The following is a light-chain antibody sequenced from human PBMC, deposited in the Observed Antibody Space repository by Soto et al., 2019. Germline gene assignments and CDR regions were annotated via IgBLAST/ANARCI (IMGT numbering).Light chain of an antibody. CDR1: SSDVGGYNY. V-gene: IGLV2-14*01. Sequence: QSALTQPASGSGSPGQWITISCTGTSSDVGGYNYVSWYQQHPGIAPKLLIYGVTNRPSGVSTRFSGSKSGNTASLTISGLQAEDEADYHCSSYTSASTLLYLFGTGTKLTVL. CDR3: SSYTSASTLLYL. J-gene: IGLJ1*01. CDR2: GVT.